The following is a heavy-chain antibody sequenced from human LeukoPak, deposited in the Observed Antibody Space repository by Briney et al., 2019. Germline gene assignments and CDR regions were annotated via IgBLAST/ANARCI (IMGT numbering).Heavy chain of an antibody. CDR3: ARESGKFDY. CDR2: ISGDGVST. Sequence: GGSLRLSCAASGFTFSSYGMHWVRQAPGKGLEWVSLISGDGVSTFYADSVKGRFSISRDNSKNSLSLEMNSLRTEDTAMYYCARESGKFDYWGQGTLVAVSS. V-gene: IGHV3-43*02. CDR1: GFTFSSYG. J-gene: IGHJ4*02.